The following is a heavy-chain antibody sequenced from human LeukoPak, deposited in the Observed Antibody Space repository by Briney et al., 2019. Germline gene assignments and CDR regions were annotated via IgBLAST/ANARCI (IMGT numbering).Heavy chain of an antibody. J-gene: IGHJ6*02. D-gene: IGHD2-2*01. Sequence: ASVKVSCKASVYTFTGYYMHWVRQAPGQGLEWMGWINPNSGGTNYAQKFQGRVTMTRDTSISTAYMELSRLRSDDTAVYYCARDPPAAITYYGMDVWGQGTTVTVSS. CDR3: ARDPPAAITYYGMDV. CDR1: VYTFTGYY. V-gene: IGHV1-2*02. CDR2: INPNSGGT.